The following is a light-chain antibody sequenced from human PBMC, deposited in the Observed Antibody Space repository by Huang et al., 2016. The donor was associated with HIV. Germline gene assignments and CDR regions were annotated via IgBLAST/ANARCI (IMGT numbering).Light chain of an antibody. J-gene: IGKJ2*01. Sequence: DIQMTQSPSAMSASVGDRVTITCRASQGISNYLAWFQQKPGKVPKRLIYDASILQRGVPSRFSGSGAGTEFTLTISSLQPEDFATYYCLQHNSYPYTFGQGTKLEIK. V-gene: IGKV1-17*03. CDR1: QGISNY. CDR2: DAS. CDR3: LQHNSYPYT.